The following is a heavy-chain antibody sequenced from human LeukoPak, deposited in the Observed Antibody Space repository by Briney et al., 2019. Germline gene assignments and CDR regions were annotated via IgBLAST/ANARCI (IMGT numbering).Heavy chain of an antibody. CDR2: ISAYNGNT. CDR1: GYTLTSYG. D-gene: IGHD2-15*01. V-gene: IGHV1-18*01. J-gene: IGHJ6*02. Sequence: GASVKVSCKASGYTLTSYGISWVRQAPGQGLEWMGRISAYNGNTNYAQKLQGRVTMTTDTSTSTAYMELRSLRSDDTAVYYCARVRSNLLLYYYYGMDVWGQGTTVTVSS. CDR3: ARVRSNLLLYYYYGMDV.